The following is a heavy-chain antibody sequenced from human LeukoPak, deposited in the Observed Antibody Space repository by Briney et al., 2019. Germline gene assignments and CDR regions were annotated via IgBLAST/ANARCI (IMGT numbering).Heavy chain of an antibody. D-gene: IGHD2-2*01. CDR2: IYYSGST. J-gene: IGHJ5*02. Sequence: SETLSLTCTVSGGSISSSSYYWGWIRQPPGKGLEWIGSIYYSGSTYYNPSLKSRVTISVDTSKNQFSLKLSSVTAADTAVYYCARAGCSSTSCYENWSDPWGQGTLVTVSS. CDR3: ARAGCSSTSCYENWSDP. CDR1: GGSISSSSYY. V-gene: IGHV4-39*01.